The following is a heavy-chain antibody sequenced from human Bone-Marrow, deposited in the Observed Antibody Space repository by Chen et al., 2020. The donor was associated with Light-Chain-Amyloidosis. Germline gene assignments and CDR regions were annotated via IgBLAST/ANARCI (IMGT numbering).Heavy chain of an antibody. Sequence: QVQLVQSGAEVKKPGASVKVSCKASGYVFTGYYIHWVRQAPGQGLEWKGCINPSSGDTNYAQRFQGRVTLTRDTSITTGYMELNRLRSDDTAVYYCARGPQQLLLDRWGQGALVTVSS. V-gene: IGHV1-2*02. CDR1: GYVFTGYY. CDR3: ARGPQQLLLDR. J-gene: IGHJ5*02. CDR2: INPSSGDT. D-gene: IGHD6-6*01.